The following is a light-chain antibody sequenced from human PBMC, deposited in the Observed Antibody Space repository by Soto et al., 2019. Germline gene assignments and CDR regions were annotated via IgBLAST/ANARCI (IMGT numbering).Light chain of an antibody. Sequence: DIQMTQSPCSVSASVGDRVTITCRASQGISNWLAWYQQKAGKAPKLLIYATSTLQSGVPSRFRGSGSGTEFTLTISSLQPDDVASYYCQQANSFPYTFGQGTKLEIK. V-gene: IGKV1-12*01. CDR3: QQANSFPYT. J-gene: IGKJ2*01. CDR1: QGISNW. CDR2: ATS.